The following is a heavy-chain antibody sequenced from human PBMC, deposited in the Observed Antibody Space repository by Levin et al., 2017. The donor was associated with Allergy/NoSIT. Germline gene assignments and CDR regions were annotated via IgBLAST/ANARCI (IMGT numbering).Heavy chain of an antibody. CDR1: GFTFSSYW. D-gene: IGHD2-21*01. Sequence: PGGSLRLSCAASGFTFSSYWVHWVRQVPGKGLVWVSRINGDGSSTKYVDSVRGRFAISRDNAKNTVYLQMNSLGAEDTAVYYCARIHIGSSSWHLDLWGRGTLVTVSS. CDR3: ARIHIGSSSWHLDL. CDR2: INGDGSST. J-gene: IGHJ2*01. V-gene: IGHV3-74*01.